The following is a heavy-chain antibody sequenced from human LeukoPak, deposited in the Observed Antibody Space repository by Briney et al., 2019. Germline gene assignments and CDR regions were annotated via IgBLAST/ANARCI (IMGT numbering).Heavy chain of an antibody. CDR3: ARDMGVGYSSSFDY. Sequence: GGSLRLSCSASGFTFSRYSMNWVRQAPGKGLEWVSSISTSTSYIYYADSVKGRFTISRDNAKNSLYLQMYSLRAEDTAVYYCARDMGVGYSSSFDYWGQGTLVTVSS. CDR1: GFTFSRYS. D-gene: IGHD6-13*01. V-gene: IGHV3-21*01. J-gene: IGHJ4*02. CDR2: ISTSTSYI.